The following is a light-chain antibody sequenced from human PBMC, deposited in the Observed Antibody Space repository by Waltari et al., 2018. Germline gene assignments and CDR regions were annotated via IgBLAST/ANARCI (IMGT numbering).Light chain of an antibody. J-gene: IGLJ3*02. V-gene: IGLV2-23*02. CDR3: CSYAGRNIWV. CDR1: SSDVGFYNL. Sequence: QSALTQPASVSGSPGQSITISCTGTSSDVGFYNLFSWYQQHPGKAPELWVYEVISRPSGVSNRFSGSKSGNTASLTISGLQAEDEADYYCCSYAGRNIWVFGGGTKLTVL. CDR2: EVI.